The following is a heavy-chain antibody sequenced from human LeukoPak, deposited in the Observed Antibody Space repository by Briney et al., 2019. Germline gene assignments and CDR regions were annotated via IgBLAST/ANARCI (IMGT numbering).Heavy chain of an antibody. D-gene: IGHD1-26*01. CDR2: IYYSGST. CDR1: GGSFSSGGYY. CDR3: ARVGGTNYYYYGMDV. V-gene: IGHV4-31*03. Sequence: SQTLSLTCTVSGGSFSSGGYYWSWIRQHPGKGLEWIGYIYYSGSTYYNPSLKSRVTISVDTSKNQFSLKLSSVTAADTAVYYCARVGGTNYYYYGMDVWGQGTTVTVPS. J-gene: IGHJ6*02.